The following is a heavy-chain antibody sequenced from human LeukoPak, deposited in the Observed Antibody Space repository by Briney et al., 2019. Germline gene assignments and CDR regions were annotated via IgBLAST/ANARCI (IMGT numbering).Heavy chain of an antibody. CDR1: GFSLSTSGVG. Sequence: SGPTLVNPTQTLTLTCTFSGFSLSTSGVGVGWIRQPPGKALEWLALIYWDDDKRYSPSLKSRLTITKDTSKNQVVLTMTNMDPVDTATYYCAHRPGANFITGTPWNWFDPWGQGTLVTVSS. CDR3: AHRPGANFITGTPWNWFDP. V-gene: IGHV2-5*02. D-gene: IGHD1-20*01. J-gene: IGHJ5*02. CDR2: IYWDDDK.